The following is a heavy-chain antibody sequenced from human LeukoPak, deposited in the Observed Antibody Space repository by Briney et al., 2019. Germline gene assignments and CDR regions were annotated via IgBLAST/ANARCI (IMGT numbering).Heavy chain of an antibody. V-gene: IGHV3-30*18. J-gene: IGHJ4*02. CDR1: GFTFSSYG. Sequence: GGSLRLSCAASGFTFSSYGMHWVRQAPGKGLEWVAVISYDGSNKYYADSVKGRFTISRDNSKNTLYLQMNSLRAEDTAVYYCAKDLRTIAARTSFDYWGQGTLVTVSS. CDR2: ISYDGSNK. CDR3: AKDLRTIAARTSFDY. D-gene: IGHD6-6*01.